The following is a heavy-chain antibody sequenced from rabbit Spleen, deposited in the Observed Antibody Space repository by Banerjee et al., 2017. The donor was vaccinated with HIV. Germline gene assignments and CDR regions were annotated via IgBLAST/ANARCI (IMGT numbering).Heavy chain of an antibody. CDR1: GFSFSGNYF. CDR2: ISASSGRT. CDR3: ARDTGSSFSSYGMDL. D-gene: IGHD8-1*01. V-gene: IGHV1S40*01. Sequence: QSLEESGGDLVKPGASLTLTCTASGFSFSGNYFMCWFRQAPGKGLEWIACISASSGRTYYANWARGRFTISKTSSTTVTLQMTSLTVADTATYFCARDTGSSFSSYGMDLWGPGTLVTVS. J-gene: IGHJ6*01.